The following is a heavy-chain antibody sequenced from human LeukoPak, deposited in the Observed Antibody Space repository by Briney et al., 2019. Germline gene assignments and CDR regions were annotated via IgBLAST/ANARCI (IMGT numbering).Heavy chain of an antibody. V-gene: IGHV1-69*05. CDR2: IIPIFGTA. J-gene: IGHJ6*03. D-gene: IGHD4-11*01. CDR1: GGTFSSYA. CDR3: AGIQKTSRYYYYMDV. Sequence: GASVKVSCKASGGTFSSYAISWVRQAPGQGLEWMGGIIPIFGTANYAQKFQGRVTITTDESTSAAYMELSSLRSEDTAVYYCAGIQKTSRYYYYMDVWGKGTTVTVSS.